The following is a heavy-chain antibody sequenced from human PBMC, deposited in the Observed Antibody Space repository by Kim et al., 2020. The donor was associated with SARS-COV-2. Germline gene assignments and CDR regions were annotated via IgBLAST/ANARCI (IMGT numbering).Heavy chain of an antibody. Sequence: SETLSLTCTVSGGSISSYYWSWIRQPPGKGLEWIGYIYYSGSTNYNPSLKSRVTISVDTSKNQFSLKLSSVTAADTAVYYWARAGSSWYWGWFDPWGQGTLVTVSS. CDR2: IYYSGST. CDR1: GGSISSYY. CDR3: ARAGSSWYWGWFDP. J-gene: IGHJ5*02. D-gene: IGHD6-13*01. V-gene: IGHV4-59*01.